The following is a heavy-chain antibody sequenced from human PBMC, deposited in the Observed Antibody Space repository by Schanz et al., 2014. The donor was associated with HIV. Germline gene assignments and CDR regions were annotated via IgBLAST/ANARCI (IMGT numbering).Heavy chain of an antibody. J-gene: IGHJ4*02. D-gene: IGHD6-13*01. CDR3: ANVGRIYSTTWIDH. CDR2: ISYDGSIK. Sequence: QVQLVESGGGVVQPGRSLRLSCAASGFTFRTHGIHWVRQAPAKGLEWVAVISYDGSIKEYADSVKGRFAISRDNSKNTVYLQMNSLRGEDSAVYYCANVGRIYSTTWIDHWGQGTLVTVSS. CDR1: GFTFRTHG. V-gene: IGHV3-30*18.